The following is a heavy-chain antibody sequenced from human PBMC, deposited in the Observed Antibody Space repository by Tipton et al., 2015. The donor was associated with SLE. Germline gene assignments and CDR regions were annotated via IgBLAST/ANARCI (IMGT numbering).Heavy chain of an antibody. CDR2: ISPDGTEE. CDR1: GSSEFAFKNAW. V-gene: IGHV3-7*01. D-gene: IGHD2/OR15-2a*01. J-gene: IGHJ3*01. CDR3: TRVESTSWAFDV. Sequence: SLRLSCAASGSSEFAFKNAWMNWVRQAPGKGLEWVARISPDGTEEHYVDSVRGRFTVSRDNAKSTLYLQMNSLRAEDTAVYYCTRVESTSWAFDVWGQGTIVTVSS.